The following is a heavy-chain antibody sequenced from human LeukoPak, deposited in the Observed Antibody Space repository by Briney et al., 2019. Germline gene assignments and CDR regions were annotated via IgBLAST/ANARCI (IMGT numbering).Heavy chain of an antibody. CDR3: ASRLQWFGELYYYGMDV. V-gene: IGHV4-34*01. CDR2: INHSGST. CDR1: GGSFSGYY. Sequence: KPSETLSLTCAVYGGSFSGYYWSWIRQPPGKGLEWIGEINHSGSTNYNPSLKSRVTISVDTSKNQFSLELSSVTAADTAVYYCASRLQWFGELYYYGMDVWGQGTTVTVSS. D-gene: IGHD3-10*01. J-gene: IGHJ6*02.